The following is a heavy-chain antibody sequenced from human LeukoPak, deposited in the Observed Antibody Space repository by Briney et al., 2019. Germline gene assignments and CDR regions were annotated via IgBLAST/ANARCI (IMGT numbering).Heavy chain of an antibody. CDR1: GFTLNDYG. D-gene: IGHD2-2*01. CDR3: ATSSWSIWSFAY. CDR2: INWNGGST. J-gene: IGHJ4*02. V-gene: IGHV3-20*04. Sequence: GGSLRLSCAAWGFTLNDYGMGWVRHAPGKGGEWGSGINWNGGSTVYADCVKGRFNISRDNRKNSVYVQMNSQRAGDTALYYCATSSWSIWSFAYYGQGTLITVSS.